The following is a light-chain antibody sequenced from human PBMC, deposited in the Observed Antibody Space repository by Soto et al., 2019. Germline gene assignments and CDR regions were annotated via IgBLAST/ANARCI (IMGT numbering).Light chain of an antibody. Sequence: DIQMTQSPSSLSASVGDRVTITCRASQSISNYLNWYQQKPGKAPKFLIYAASNLQSGVPSRFSGSGSGTEFTLTISSLQPEDFATYYCQQTYSTPLTCGGGTKVEIK. J-gene: IGKJ4*01. V-gene: IGKV1-39*01. CDR3: QQTYSTPLT. CDR1: QSISNY. CDR2: AAS.